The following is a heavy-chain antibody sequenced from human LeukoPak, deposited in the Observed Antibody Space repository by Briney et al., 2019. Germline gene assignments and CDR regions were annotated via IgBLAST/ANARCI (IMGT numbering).Heavy chain of an antibody. CDR3: AKARYSSGWFSFDY. Sequence: PGETLRLSCAASGFTFSSFAMSWVRQAPGKGLEWVSIISGGGGTTNYADSVKGRFTISRDNPKNTLYLQMNSLRAEDTAVYYCAKARYSSGWFSFDYWGQGTLVT. J-gene: IGHJ4*02. CDR1: GFTFSSFA. V-gene: IGHV3-23*01. D-gene: IGHD6-19*01. CDR2: ISGGGGTT.